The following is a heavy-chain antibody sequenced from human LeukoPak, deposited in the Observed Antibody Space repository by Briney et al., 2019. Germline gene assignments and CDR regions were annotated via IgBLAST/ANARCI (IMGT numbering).Heavy chain of an antibody. V-gene: IGHV1-2*02. D-gene: IGHD5-18*01. Sequence: ASVKVSCKASGYTFTDSYILWVRQAPGQGLECIGWINPNNGGTDYAQRFQGRVTMTRDTSISTTYMELSGLKSDDTAVYFCARRGYSYAPDYWGQGTLVTVSS. CDR2: INPNNGGT. CDR3: ARRGYSYAPDY. CDR1: GYTFTDSY. J-gene: IGHJ4*02.